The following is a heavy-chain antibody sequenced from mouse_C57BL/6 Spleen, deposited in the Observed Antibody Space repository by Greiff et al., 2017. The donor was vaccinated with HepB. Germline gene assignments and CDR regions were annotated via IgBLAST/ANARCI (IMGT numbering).Heavy chain of an antibody. CDR1: GYSFTGYY. CDR3: ARGGFFAY. Sequence: EVQRVESGPELVKPGASVKISCKASGYSFTGYYMNWVKQSPEKSLEWIGEINPSTGGTTYNQKFKAKATLTVDKSSSTAYMQLKSLTSEDSAVYYCARGGFFAYWGQGTLVTVSA. CDR2: INPSTGGT. J-gene: IGHJ3*01. V-gene: IGHV1-42*01.